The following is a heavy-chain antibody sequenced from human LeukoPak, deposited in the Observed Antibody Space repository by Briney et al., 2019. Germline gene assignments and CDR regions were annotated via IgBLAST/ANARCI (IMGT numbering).Heavy chain of an antibody. CDR2: ISGSGGST. V-gene: IGHV3-23*01. CDR3: ARSKDILTGYCFDY. J-gene: IGHJ4*02. CDR1: GFTFSSYA. Sequence: GGSLRLSCAASGFTFSSYAMSWVRQAPGKGLEWVSAISGSGGSTYYADSVKGRFTISRDNSKNTLYLQMNSLRAEDTAVYYCARSKDILTGYCFDYWGQGTLVTVSS. D-gene: IGHD3-9*01.